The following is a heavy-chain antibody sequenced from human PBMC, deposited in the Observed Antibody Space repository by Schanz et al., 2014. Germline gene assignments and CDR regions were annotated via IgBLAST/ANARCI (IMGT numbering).Heavy chain of an antibody. CDR1: GFPFSRYW. V-gene: IGHV3-23*04. J-gene: IGHJ4*02. Sequence: EVQLVESGGGLVQPGGSLRLSCAASGFPFSRYWMHWVRQVPGKGLEWVSAISDSGDLTYYADSVKGRFTISRDNAKYTLYLQMNSLRAEDTAVYYCARGTPFLCDYWGQGTLVTVSS. D-gene: IGHD3-16*01. CDR3: ARGTPFLCDY. CDR2: ISDSGDLT.